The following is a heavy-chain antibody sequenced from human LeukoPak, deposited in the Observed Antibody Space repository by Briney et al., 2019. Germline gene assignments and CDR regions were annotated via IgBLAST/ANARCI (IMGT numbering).Heavy chain of an antibody. J-gene: IGHJ6*02. CDR3: ARDKGLASRVLSGYYYGMDV. CDR2: IYTSGST. CDR1: TGSISSYY. D-gene: IGHD3-10*01. V-gene: IGHV4-4*07. Sequence: SETLSLTCTVSTGSISSYYCSWIRQPAGRGLEWLGRIYTSGSTNYIPSLKSRVTMSVDTSKNQFSLKLSSVTAADTAVYYCARDKGLASRVLSGYYYGMDVWGQGTTVTVSS.